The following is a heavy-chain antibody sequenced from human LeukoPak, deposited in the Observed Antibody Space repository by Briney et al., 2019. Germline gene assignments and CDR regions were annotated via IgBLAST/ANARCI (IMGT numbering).Heavy chain of an antibody. CDR3: ARLARQGGFDY. J-gene: IGHJ4*02. Sequence: SETLSLTCTVSGGSISSYYWSWIRQPPGKGLEWIGYIYYSGSTNYNPSLKSRVTISVDTSKNQFSLKLSSVTAADTAVYYCARLARQGGFDYWGQGTLVTVSS. V-gene: IGHV4-59*01. CDR2: IYYSGST. D-gene: IGHD6-6*01. CDR1: GGSISSYY.